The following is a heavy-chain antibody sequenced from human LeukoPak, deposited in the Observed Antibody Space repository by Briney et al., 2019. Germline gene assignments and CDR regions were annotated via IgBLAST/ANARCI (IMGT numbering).Heavy chain of an antibody. CDR1: GFTFSTYA. D-gene: IGHD3-22*01. CDR3: AKSWRSYDSSTSYYAFDL. J-gene: IGHJ3*01. V-gene: IGHV3-23*01. Sequence: QPGGSLRLSCAASGFTFSTYAMTWVRQAPGKGLEWVSSIRDRTYYADSAKGRFTISRDDSRSTLYLQMNSLGAEDTAVYYCAKSWRSYDSSTSYYAFDLWGQGTTVTVSS. CDR2: SIRDRT.